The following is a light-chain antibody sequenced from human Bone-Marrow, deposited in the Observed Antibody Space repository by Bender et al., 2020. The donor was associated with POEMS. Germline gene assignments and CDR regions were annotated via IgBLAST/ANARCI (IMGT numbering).Light chain of an antibody. CDR3: VAWDDTLNGWV. Sequence: ARITCSGDALPKQYAYWYQQKPGQAPVLVIYKDSERPSGIPERFSGSMSGTSASLAISGLHSEDEADYYCVAWDDTLNGWVFGGGTKLTVL. J-gene: IGLJ2*01. CDR2: KDS. V-gene: IGLV3-25*01. CDR1: ALPKQY.